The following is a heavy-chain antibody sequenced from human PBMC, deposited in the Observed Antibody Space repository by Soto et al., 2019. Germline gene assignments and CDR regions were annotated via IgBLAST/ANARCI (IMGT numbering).Heavy chain of an antibody. CDR3: VRGRRVRGVIIKLTWFDP. Sequence: PSETLSLTCTVSGGSISSYYWSWIRQPPGKGLEWIGYIYYSGSTNYNPSLKSRVTISVDTSKNQFSLKLSSVTAADTAVYYCVRGRRVRGVIIKLTWFDPWGQRTLVTLSS. J-gene: IGHJ5*02. CDR2: IYYSGST. V-gene: IGHV4-59*01. CDR1: GGSISSYY. D-gene: IGHD3-10*01.